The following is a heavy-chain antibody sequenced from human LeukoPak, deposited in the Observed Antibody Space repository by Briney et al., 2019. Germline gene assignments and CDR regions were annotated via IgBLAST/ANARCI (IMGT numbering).Heavy chain of an antibody. D-gene: IGHD2-15*01. J-gene: IGHJ5*02. Sequence: ASVKVSCKASGYTFTGYYMHWVRQAPGQGLEWMGWINPNSGGTNYAQKFQGRVTMTRDTSISTAYMELSRLRSDDTAVHYCARAYTGCSGGSCYSSEFDPWGQGTLVTVSS. CDR2: INPNSGGT. CDR3: ARAYTGCSGGSCYSSEFDP. CDR1: GYTFTGYY. V-gene: IGHV1-2*02.